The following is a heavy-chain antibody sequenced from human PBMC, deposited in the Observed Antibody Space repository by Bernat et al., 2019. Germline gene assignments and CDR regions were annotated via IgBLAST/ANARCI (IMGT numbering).Heavy chain of an antibody. CDR2: FFAGGST. V-gene: IGHV3-53*01. CDR3: ARGLRPWYFDS. Sequence: VQVVESGGGLIQPWGSLRLSCLASGFTVVSNYMSWVRHAPGKGRKWVSIFFAGGSTDYEASVKGRFTISRDTSKNTLYLQMNSLSVEDTASYYCARGLRPWYFDSWGQGAMVTVSS. D-gene: IGHD3-10*01. J-gene: IGHJ4*02. CDR1: GFTVVSNY.